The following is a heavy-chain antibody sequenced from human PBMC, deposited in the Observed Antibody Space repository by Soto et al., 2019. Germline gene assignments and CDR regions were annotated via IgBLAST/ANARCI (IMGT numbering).Heavy chain of an antibody. Sequence: QVQLVQSGAEVKKPWSSVKVSCKASGGTVRTYSITWVRQAPGQGLEWMGKIIPILDIANYAQKLQGRVTITAEKSTSLAYMELNSLSSEDTAVYYCARGPVVVVPDDMFTRHDWFDPWCQGTRVTVSS. CDR1: GGTVRTYS. D-gene: IGHD2-2*01. CDR2: IIPILDIA. J-gene: IGHJ5*02. V-gene: IGHV1-69*02. CDR3: ARGPVVVVPDDMFTRHDWFDP.